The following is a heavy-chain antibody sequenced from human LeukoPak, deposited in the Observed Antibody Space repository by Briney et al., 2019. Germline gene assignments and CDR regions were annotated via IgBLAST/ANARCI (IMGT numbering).Heavy chain of an antibody. CDR3: ARDRLGTTSVAARY. CDR2: ISAYNGNT. D-gene: IGHD6-6*01. Sequence: GASVNVSCKASGYTFTSYGISWVRQPPGQGLEWMGWISAYNGNTNYAQKLQGRVTMTTDTSTNTVYLELRSLRSDDKAVYYVARDRLGTTSVAARYWGQGTLVTVAS. J-gene: IGHJ4*02. CDR1: GYTFTSYG. V-gene: IGHV1-18*01.